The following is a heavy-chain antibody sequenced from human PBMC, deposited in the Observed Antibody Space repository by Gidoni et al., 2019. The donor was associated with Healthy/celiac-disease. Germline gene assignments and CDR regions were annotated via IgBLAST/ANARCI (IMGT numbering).Heavy chain of an antibody. CDR2: IIPIFGTA. D-gene: IGHD3-22*01. J-gene: IGHJ3*02. V-gene: IGHV1-69*01. CDR1: GGTFSSYA. CDR3: ASISGRITMIVDDDAFDI. Sequence: QVQLVQSGAEVKKPGSSVKVSCKASGGTFSSYAISWVRQAPGQGLEWMGGIIPIFGTANYAQKFQGRVTITADESTSTAYMELSSLRSEDTAVYYCASISGRITMIVDDDAFDIWGQGTMVTVSS.